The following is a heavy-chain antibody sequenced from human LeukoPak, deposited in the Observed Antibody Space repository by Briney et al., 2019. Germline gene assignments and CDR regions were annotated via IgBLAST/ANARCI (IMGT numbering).Heavy chain of an antibody. CDR1: GGSFSGYY. J-gene: IGHJ4*02. CDR2: INHSGST. V-gene: IGHV4-34*01. D-gene: IGHD4-17*01. Sequence: SETLSLTCAVYGGSFSGYYWSWIRQPPGKGLEWIGEINHSGSTNYNPSLKSRVTISVDTSKNQFSLKLSSVTAADTAVYYCARSGAYYGDLLTYWGQGTLVTVSS. CDR3: ARSGAYYGDLLTY.